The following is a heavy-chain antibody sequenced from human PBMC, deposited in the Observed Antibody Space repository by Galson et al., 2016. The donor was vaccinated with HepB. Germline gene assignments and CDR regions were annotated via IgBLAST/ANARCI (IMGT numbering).Heavy chain of an antibody. CDR2: IFHTGST. Sequence: TLSLTCSVSGVSIRSAGYYWTWIRQHPGEGLEWIAYIFHTGSTDSNPSLKSRVTISVDTSKNQFSLKLSSVTAADTAMYFCARDVSRGFSSGYGGGIDYWGQGILVTVSS. V-gene: IGHV4-31*03. J-gene: IGHJ4*02. CDR3: ARDVSRGFSSGYGGGIDY. CDR1: GVSIRSAGYY. D-gene: IGHD5-18*01.